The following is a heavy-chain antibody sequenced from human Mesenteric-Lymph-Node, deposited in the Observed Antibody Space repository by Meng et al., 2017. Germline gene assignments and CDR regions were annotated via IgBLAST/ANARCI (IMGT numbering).Heavy chain of an antibody. CDR2: ISSSSSYI. CDR1: GFTFSSYS. CDR3: AKDKHGYSSGWYYFDY. J-gene: IGHJ4*02. V-gene: IGHV3-21*04. D-gene: IGHD6-19*01. Sequence: GESLKISCAASGFTFSSYSMNWVRQAPGKGLEWVSSISSSSSYIYYADSVKGRFTISRDNSKNTLYLQMNSLRAEDTAVYYCAKDKHGYSSGWYYFDYWGQGTLVTVSS.